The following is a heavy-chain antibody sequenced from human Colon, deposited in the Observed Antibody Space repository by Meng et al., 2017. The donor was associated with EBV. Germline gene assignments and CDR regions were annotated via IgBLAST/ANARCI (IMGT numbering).Heavy chain of an antibody. CDR1: GGSISSGNHY. Sequence: QVQLQESGPGLVKPSPXXXXXCXVSGGSISSGNHYWGWIRQHPGKGMEYIGYIYNSGSTYYNPSLKSRVIISVDTSKNQFSLRLNSVTAADTAVYYCASLYGDSSVWYLDLWGRGTLVTVSS. CDR3: ASLYGDSSVWYLDL. D-gene: IGHD4-17*01. CDR2: IYNSGST. V-gene: IGHV4-31*03. J-gene: IGHJ2*01.